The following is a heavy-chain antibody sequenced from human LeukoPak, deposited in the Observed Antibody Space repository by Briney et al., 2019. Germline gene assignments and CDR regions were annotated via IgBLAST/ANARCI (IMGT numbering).Heavy chain of an antibody. V-gene: IGHV1-18*04. CDR2: ISAYDGDT. CDR1: GYTFNEYG. J-gene: IGHJ4*02. Sequence: ASLKLSCAASGYTFNEYGMTWVRQAPGQGLEWMGWISAYDGDTKYGRKFKGRVTLITDTSASTAYMELRSRRSDDTAVYYCARDPSNTSGWLPYFDYWGQGALVTVSS. D-gene: IGHD6-19*01. CDR3: ARDPSNTSGWLPYFDY.